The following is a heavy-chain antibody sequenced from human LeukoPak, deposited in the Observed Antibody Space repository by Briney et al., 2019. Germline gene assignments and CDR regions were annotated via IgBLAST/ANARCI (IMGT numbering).Heavy chain of an antibody. Sequence: SETLSLTCTVSGDSISSGDYYWSWIRQPPGKGLEWIGYIYYSGSTNYNPSLKSRVTISVDTSKNQFSLKLSSVPAADTAVYYCARDGGATSGGHFDYWGQGTLVTVSS. V-gene: IGHV4-61*08. CDR2: IYYSGST. D-gene: IGHD1-26*01. J-gene: IGHJ4*02. CDR3: ARDGGATSGGHFDY. CDR1: GDSISSGDYY.